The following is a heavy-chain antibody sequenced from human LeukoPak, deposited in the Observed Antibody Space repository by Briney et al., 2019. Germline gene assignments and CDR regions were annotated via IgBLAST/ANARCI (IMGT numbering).Heavy chain of an antibody. CDR3: AKDTAMVNLYYYGMDV. CDR2: ISAYNGNT. J-gene: IGHJ6*02. D-gene: IGHD5-18*01. Sequence: ASVKVSCKASGYTFTSYYMHWVRQAPGQGLEWMGWISAYNGNTNYAQKLQGRVTMTTDTSTSTAYMELRSLRSDDTAVYYCAKDTAMVNLYYYGMDVWGQGTTVTVSS. V-gene: IGHV1-18*04. CDR1: GYTFTSYY.